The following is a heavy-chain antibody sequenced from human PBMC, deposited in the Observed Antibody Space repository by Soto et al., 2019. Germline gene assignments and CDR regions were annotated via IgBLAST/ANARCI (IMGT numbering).Heavy chain of an antibody. V-gene: IGHV3-74*01. Sequence: EVQLEESGGGLLQPGGSLRLSCTASGFTFSTYWMHWVRQAPGKWLVWVSRINGDGSTTAYADSVRGRFTISRDNAKNTLYLQVNSLRDEDTAVYYCARGLRNYYGVDVWGQGTTVTVSS. CDR3: ARGLRNYYGVDV. J-gene: IGHJ6*02. CDR1: GFTFSTYW. CDR2: INGDGSTT.